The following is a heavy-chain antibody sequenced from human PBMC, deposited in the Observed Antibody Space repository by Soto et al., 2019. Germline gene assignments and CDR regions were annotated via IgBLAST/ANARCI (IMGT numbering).Heavy chain of an antibody. Sequence: PSETLSLTCAVYGGSFGGYYWSWIRQPPGKGLEWIGEINHSGSTNYNPSLKSRVTISVDTSKNQFSLKLSSVTAADTAVYYCARGHSTAMVTHFDYWGQGTLVTVSS. D-gene: IGHD5-18*01. CDR1: GGSFGGYY. CDR3: ARGHSTAMVTHFDY. J-gene: IGHJ4*02. V-gene: IGHV4-34*01. CDR2: INHSGST.